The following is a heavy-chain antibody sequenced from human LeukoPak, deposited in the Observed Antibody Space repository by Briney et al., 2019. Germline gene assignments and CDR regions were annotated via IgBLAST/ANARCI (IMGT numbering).Heavy chain of an antibody. V-gene: IGHV1-18*01. CDR3: ARRGRGTNYWYFDL. CDR1: GYTFSTYG. CDR2: ISAYNGNT. D-gene: IGHD1-7*01. J-gene: IGHJ2*01. Sequence: ASVKVSCKASGYTFSTYGFSWVRQAPGQGLEWMGWISAYNGNTNYAQRLQGRVTMTTDTSTSTAYMELRSLRSDDTAVYYCARRGRGTNYWYFDLWGRGTLVTVSS.